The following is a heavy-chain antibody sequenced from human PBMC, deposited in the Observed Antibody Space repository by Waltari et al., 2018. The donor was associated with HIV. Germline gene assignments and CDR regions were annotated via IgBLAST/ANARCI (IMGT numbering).Heavy chain of an antibody. J-gene: IGHJ4*02. CDR1: GGSISSGSYY. V-gene: IGHV4-61*02. CDR3: ARAYRPTDIDY. D-gene: IGHD3-16*02. Sequence: QESGPGLEKPSQTLSLTSTVSGGSISSGSYYWCWIRQPAGKGLEWIGRIYTSGRTNYSPSLKSRVTILVDTSKNQFSLKLSSVTAADTAVYYCARAYRPTDIDYWGQGTLVTVSS. CDR2: IYTSGRT.